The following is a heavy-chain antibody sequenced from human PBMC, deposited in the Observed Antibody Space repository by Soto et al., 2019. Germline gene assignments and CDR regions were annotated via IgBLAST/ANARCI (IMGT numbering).Heavy chain of an antibody. J-gene: IGHJ6*02. CDR1: WASFSSNMGA. D-gene: IGHD6-6*01. Sequence: SQTLSRTSPISWASFSSNMGACNWSRQSPSRGLEWLGRTYYRSNWYNDYAVSVKSRITINPDTSKNQFSLQLNSVTPEDTAVYYCARDLRLYYRSSPRAYYYGMDVCGQRTTVTVSS. CDR2: TYYRSNWYN. V-gene: IGHV6-1*01. CDR3: ARDLRLYYRSSPRAYYYGMDV.